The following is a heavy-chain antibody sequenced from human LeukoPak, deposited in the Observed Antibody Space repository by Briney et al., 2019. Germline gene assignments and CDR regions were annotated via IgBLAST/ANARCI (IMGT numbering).Heavy chain of an antibody. V-gene: IGHV4-61*02. CDR2: IYISGST. D-gene: IGHD3-22*01. CDR1: GNSISSGDNY. J-gene: IGHJ4*02. Sequence: SQTLSLTCTVSGNSISSGDNYWSWIRQPAGKGLEWTGRIYISGSTNYNPSLKSRVTISGDTSKNQFSLRLSSVTAADTAVYYCARASYSYDINGWVPFDYWGQGTLVTVSS. CDR3: ARASYSYDINGWVPFDY.